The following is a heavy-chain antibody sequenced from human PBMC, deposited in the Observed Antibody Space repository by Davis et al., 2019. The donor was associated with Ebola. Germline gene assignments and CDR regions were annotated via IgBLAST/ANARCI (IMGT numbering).Heavy chain of an antibody. J-gene: IGHJ6*03. CDR2: ISGSGGSP. CDR3: AKVSSSSWPYQDMDV. D-gene: IGHD6-13*01. CDR1: GITFSSYE. Sequence: GESLKISCATSGITFSSYEMNWGRQAPGKGLEWVSSISGSGGSPYYADFVKGRLTISRDNSKNTLFLEVKSLRAEDTVVYYCAKVSSSSWPYQDMDVWGRGTTVTVSS. V-gene: IGHV3-23*01.